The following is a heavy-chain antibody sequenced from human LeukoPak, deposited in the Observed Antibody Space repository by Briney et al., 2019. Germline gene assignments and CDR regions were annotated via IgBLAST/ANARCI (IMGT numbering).Heavy chain of an antibody. J-gene: IGHJ4*02. Sequence: SETLSLTCTVSGDSIRNYNHYWGWIRQPPGKGPEWIGSIHYRGSTFFNPSLESRVTISVDTSKNQFSLKLRSATATDTAMYYCARPIEGNGYDYPVFDHWGQGTLVTVSS. D-gene: IGHD5-12*01. CDR3: ARPIEGNGYDYPVFDH. CDR1: GDSIRNYNHY. V-gene: IGHV4-39*01. CDR2: IHYRGST.